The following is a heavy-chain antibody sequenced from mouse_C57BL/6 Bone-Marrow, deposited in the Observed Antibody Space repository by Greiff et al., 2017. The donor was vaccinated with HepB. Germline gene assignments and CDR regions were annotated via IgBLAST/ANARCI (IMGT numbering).Heavy chain of an antibody. CDR3: AGGGEYYGGFDY. Sequence: QVQLQQPGAELVKPGASVKLSCKASGYTFTSYWMHWVKQRPGQGLEWIGMIHPNSGSTNYNEKFKSKATLTVDKSSSTAYMQLSSLTSEDSAVDYCAGGGEYYGGFDYWGQGTTLTVSS. D-gene: IGHD1-1*01. J-gene: IGHJ2*01. CDR1: GYTFTSYW. CDR2: IHPNSGST. V-gene: IGHV1-64*01.